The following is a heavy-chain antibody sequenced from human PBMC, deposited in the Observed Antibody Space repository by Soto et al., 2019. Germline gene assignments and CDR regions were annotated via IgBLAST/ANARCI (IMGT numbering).Heavy chain of an antibody. D-gene: IGHD2-8*02. V-gene: IGHV1-2*02. CDR1: GYTFTGYY. Sequence: ASVKVSCKVSGYTFTGYYLHWARQAPGQGLEWMGWINPDNGAANYAQQFQGRVTMTRDTSISTVYLEFSSLRSDDTAVYFCARGEDYRWWVHYLDYSGQGALVTLFS. J-gene: IGHJ4*02. CDR2: INPDNGAA. CDR3: ARGEDYRWWVHYLDY.